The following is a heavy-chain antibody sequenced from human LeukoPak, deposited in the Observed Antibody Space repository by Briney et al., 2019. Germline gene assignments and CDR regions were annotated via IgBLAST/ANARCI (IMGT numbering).Heavy chain of an antibody. CDR2: ISAYNGNT. J-gene: IGHJ3*02. CDR3: ARDPRSRQPSYDAFDI. CDR1: GYTFTSYG. D-gene: IGHD1-1*01. V-gene: IGHV1-18*01. Sequence: ASVKVSCKGSGYTFTSYGISWVRQAPGQGLEWMGWISAYNGNTNYAQKVQGRVTMTTDTSTSTAYMELRSLRSDDTAVYYCARDPRSRQPSYDAFDIWGQGTMVTVSS.